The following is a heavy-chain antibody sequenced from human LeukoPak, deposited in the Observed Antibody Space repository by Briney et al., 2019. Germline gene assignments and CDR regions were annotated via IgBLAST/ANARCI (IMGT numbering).Heavy chain of an antibody. Sequence: ASVKVSCKASGYTFTSYGISWVRQAPGQGLEWMGWISAYNGNTNYAQKLQGRVTMTTDTSTSTAYMELRSLGSDDTAVYYCARVDDFWSGSGHFDYWGQGTLVTVSS. CDR2: ISAYNGNT. V-gene: IGHV1-18*01. D-gene: IGHD3-3*01. CDR1: GYTFTSYG. J-gene: IGHJ4*02. CDR3: ARVDDFWSGSGHFDY.